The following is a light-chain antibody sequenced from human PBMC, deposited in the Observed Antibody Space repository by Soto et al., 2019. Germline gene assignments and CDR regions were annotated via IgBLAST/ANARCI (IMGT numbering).Light chain of an antibody. CDR2: AAS. CDR1: QSISSY. V-gene: IGKV1-39*01. CDR3: QQTYDTPYT. Sequence: DIQMTQSPSSLSASVGDRVTITCRASQSISSYLNWYQEKPGKAPKLLIYAASSLQGGVPSRFSGGGSGTDFTLAISSLQPEDFATYYCQQTYDTPYTFARGPSCRSN. J-gene: IGKJ2*01.